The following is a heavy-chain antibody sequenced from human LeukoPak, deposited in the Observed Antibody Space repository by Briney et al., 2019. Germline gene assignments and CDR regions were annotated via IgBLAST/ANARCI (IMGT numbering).Heavy chain of an antibody. CDR2: ISYIGTT. CDR3: ARDLVTVTKGFDI. CDR1: GDSFSSHY. Sequence: SETLSLTCAVSGDSFSSHYWTWIRQPPGRGLEWIGYISYIGTTNYNPSLKRRVTILIDTSKNQFSLKLSSVTTADTAVYYCARDLVTVTKGFDIWGLGTMVSVSS. D-gene: IGHD4-17*01. V-gene: IGHV4-59*11. J-gene: IGHJ3*02.